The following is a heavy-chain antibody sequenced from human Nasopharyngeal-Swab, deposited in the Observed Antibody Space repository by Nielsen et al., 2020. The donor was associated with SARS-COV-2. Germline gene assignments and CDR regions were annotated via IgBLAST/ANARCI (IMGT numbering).Heavy chain of an antibody. CDR3: AKGGQRLLYYYAMDV. CDR1: GFTFDDYA. V-gene: IGHV3-9*01. Sequence: SLKISCAASGFTFDDYAMHWVRQAPGKGLEWVSGISWNSGSIGYADSVKGRFTISRDNAKNSLYLQMNSLRAEDTALYYCAKGGQRLLYYYAMDVWGQGTTVTVSS. J-gene: IGHJ6*02. D-gene: IGHD1-1*01. CDR2: ISWNSGSI.